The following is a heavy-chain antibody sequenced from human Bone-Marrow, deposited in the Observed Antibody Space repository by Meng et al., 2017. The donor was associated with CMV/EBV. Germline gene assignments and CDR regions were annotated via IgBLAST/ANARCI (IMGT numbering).Heavy chain of an antibody. J-gene: IGHJ4*02. CDR1: GYTFTSYG. CDR3: ARDLGRLATWSDILKGFDY. Sequence: ASVKVSCKASGYTFTSYGISWVRQAPGQGLEWMGWISAYNGNTNYAQKLQGRVTMTTDTSTNTAYMELRSLRSDDTAVYYCARDLGRLATWSDILKGFDYWGQGTLVTFSS. V-gene: IGHV1-18*01. D-gene: IGHD3-3*01. CDR2: ISAYNGNT.